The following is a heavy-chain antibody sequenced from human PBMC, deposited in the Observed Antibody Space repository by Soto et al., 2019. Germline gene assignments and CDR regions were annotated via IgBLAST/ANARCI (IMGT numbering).Heavy chain of an antibody. CDR2: ISGSGGST. Sequence: PGGSLRLSCAASGFTFSSYAMSWVRQAPGKGLEWVSAISGSGGSTYYADSVKGRFTISRDNSKNTLYLQMNSLRAEDTAVYYCAKSESCSSTSCYLSLGYYYGMDVWGQGTTVTVSS. V-gene: IGHV3-23*01. CDR1: GFTFSSYA. D-gene: IGHD2-2*01. CDR3: AKSESCSSTSCYLSLGYYYGMDV. J-gene: IGHJ6*02.